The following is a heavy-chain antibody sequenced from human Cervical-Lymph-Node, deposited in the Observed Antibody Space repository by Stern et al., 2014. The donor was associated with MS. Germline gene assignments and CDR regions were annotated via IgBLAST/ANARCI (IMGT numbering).Heavy chain of an antibody. Sequence: QVQLVQSGAEVKKPGASVKVSCKVSGYTLTELSMHWVRQAPGKGLEWMGGFDPEDGETIYGQKFQGRVTMTEDKSTDTAYMELSSLRSEDTAVYYCATDGSDSSSWPFDLWGRGTLVTVSS. V-gene: IGHV1-24*01. CDR1: GYTLTELS. J-gene: IGHJ2*01. D-gene: IGHD6-13*01. CDR3: ATDGSDSSSWPFDL. CDR2: FDPEDGET.